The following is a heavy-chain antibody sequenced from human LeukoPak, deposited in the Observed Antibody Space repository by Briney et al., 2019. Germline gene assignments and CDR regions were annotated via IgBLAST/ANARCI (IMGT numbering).Heavy chain of an antibody. CDR2: FDPEDGET. CDR3: ATTTYNSRVYYMDV. V-gene: IGHV1-24*01. Sequence: ASAKVSCKVSGYTLTELSMHWVRQAPGKGLEWMGSFDPEDGETIYAQKFQGRVTMTEDTSTDTAYMELSSLRSEDTAVYYCATTTYNSRVYYMDVWGKGTTVTVSS. J-gene: IGHJ6*03. CDR1: GYTLTELS. D-gene: IGHD1-20*01.